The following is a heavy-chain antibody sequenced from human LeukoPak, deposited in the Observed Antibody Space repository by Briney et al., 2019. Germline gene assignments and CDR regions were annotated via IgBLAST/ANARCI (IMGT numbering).Heavy chain of an antibody. CDR1: GGSFSGYY. CDR2: INHSGGT. V-gene: IGHV4-34*01. D-gene: IGHD2-21*01. Sequence: SETLSLTCAVYGGSFSGYYWSWIRQPPGKGLEWIGEINHSGGTNYNPSLKSRVTISVDTSKNQFSLKLSSVTAADTAVYYCARWVVSGIRGAFDVWGQGTMVPVS. CDR3: ARWVVSGIRGAFDV. J-gene: IGHJ3*01.